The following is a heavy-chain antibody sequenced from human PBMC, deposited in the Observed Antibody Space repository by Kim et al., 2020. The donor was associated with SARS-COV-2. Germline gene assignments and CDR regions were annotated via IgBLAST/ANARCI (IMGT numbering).Heavy chain of an antibody. V-gene: IGHV3-21*01. CDR1: GFTFSSYS. CDR3: ARYSSSSVVAYYYGMDV. J-gene: IGHJ6*02. Sequence: GGSLRLSCAASGFTFSSYSMHWVRQAPGKGLEWVSFISSSSSYIYYADSVKGRFTISRDNSKNSLYLQMNSLRAEDTAVYYCARYSSSSVVAYYYGMDVWGQGTPVTVSS. CDR2: ISSSSSYI. D-gene: IGHD6-6*01.